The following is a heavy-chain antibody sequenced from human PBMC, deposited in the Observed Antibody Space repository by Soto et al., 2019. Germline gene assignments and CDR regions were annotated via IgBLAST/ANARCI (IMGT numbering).Heavy chain of an antibody. CDR1: GGTFSTYS. D-gene: IGHD2-21*01. V-gene: IGHV1-69*02. J-gene: IGHJ3*02. CDR3: TIGSWSGEVFDI. Sequence: QVQLVQSGAEVTKPGSSVKVSCKDSGGTFSTYSMFWVRQAPGQGLEWMGRIIPMLGIRNYAQRFQDRVTITADKSTATAHMELSSLRSEDTSLYYGTIGSWSGEVFDIWGQGTMVPVSS. CDR2: IIPMLGIR.